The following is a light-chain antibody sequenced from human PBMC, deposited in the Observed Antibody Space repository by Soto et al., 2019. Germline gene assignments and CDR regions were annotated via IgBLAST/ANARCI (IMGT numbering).Light chain of an antibody. V-gene: IGKV1-5*03. Sequence: DIQMTQSPSTLSASVGDRVTITCRASQSISTWLAWYQQKPGKAPKLLIYKASTLESGVPSRFSGSGSGTEFTLTISSLHPDDFATYYCQQYNDLCTSGQGTKLEIK. CDR1: QSISTW. CDR2: KAS. J-gene: IGKJ2*02. CDR3: QQYNDLCT.